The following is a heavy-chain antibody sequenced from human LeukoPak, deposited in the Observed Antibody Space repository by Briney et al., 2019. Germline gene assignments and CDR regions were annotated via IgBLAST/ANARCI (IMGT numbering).Heavy chain of an antibody. CDR2: INDDGSST. Sequence: GGSLRLSCAASGFTFSSYWMHWVRQAPGKGLVWVSRINDDGSSTTYADSVKGRFTISRDNAKNSLYLQMNSLRAEDTALYYCARDVCSGGSCYSFYYYYMDVWGKGTTVTVSS. J-gene: IGHJ6*03. V-gene: IGHV3-74*01. CDR3: ARDVCSGGSCYSFYYYYMDV. CDR1: GFTFSSYW. D-gene: IGHD2-15*01.